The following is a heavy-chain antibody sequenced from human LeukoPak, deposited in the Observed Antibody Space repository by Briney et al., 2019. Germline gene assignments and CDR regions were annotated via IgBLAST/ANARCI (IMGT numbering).Heavy chain of an antibody. V-gene: IGHV1-2*02. CDR1: GSTFTGYY. J-gene: IGHJ4*02. CDR3: ANIAAAGTTGGVY. CDR2: INPNSGGT. Sequence: ASVKVSCKASGSTFTGYYMHWVRHAPGQGLEWMGWINPNSGGTNYAQKFQGRVTMTSNTSISTAYMELSRLRSDDTAVYYCANIAAAGTTGGVYWGQGTLVTVSS. D-gene: IGHD6-13*01.